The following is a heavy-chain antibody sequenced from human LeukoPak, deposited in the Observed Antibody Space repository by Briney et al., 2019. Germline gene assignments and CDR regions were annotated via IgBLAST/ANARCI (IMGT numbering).Heavy chain of an antibody. D-gene: IGHD3-10*01. V-gene: IGHV4-59*11. J-gene: IGHJ4*02. CDR2: IYYRGST. CDR1: GGSISSHY. Sequence: SETLSLTCTVSGGSISSHYWSWIRQPPGKGLEWIGYIYYRGSTNYNPSLKSRVTMSLDTSKNQLFLKLSSVTAADTAVYHCATMVQGVHTYFGSWGQGNLVAVSS. CDR3: ATMVQGVHTYFGS.